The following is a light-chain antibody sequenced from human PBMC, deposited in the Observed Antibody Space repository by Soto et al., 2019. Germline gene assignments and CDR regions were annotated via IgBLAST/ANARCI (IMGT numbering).Light chain of an antibody. CDR2: DAS. Sequence: DIQMTQPSSSVSASLGDRVTITCRASQDISIWLAWYQQRPGKAPKLLIYDASNLQSGVPSRFSGTGSGTDFTLTISSLQPEDCVTYFCQQTDRFPWTFGQGTKVEV. J-gene: IGKJ1*01. CDR1: QDISIW. V-gene: IGKV1-12*01. CDR3: QQTDRFPWT.